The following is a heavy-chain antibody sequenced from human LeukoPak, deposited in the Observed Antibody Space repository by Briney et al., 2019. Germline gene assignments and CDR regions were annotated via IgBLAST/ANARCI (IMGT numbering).Heavy chain of an antibody. Sequence: PGGSLRLSCAASGFTFSSYAMSWVRQAPGKGLEWVSAISDSGGSTYYVESAKGRFTISRDGSKNTLYLQMNSLRAEDTAIYYCAKDVYNKAFDYWGQGTLVTVSS. CDR3: AKDVYNKAFDY. CDR2: ISDSGGST. CDR1: GFTFSSYA. V-gene: IGHV3-23*01. J-gene: IGHJ4*02. D-gene: IGHD5-24*01.